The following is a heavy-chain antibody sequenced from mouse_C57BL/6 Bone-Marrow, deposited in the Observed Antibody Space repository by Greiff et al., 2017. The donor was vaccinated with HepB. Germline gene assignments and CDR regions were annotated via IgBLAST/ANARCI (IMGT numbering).Heavy chain of an antibody. V-gene: IGHV1-55*01. D-gene: IGHD2-10*01. J-gene: IGHJ2*01. Sequence: QVQLKQPGAELVKPGASVKMSCKASGYTFTSYWITWVKQRPGQGLEWIGDIYPGSGSNNYNEKFQSNATLPVDTSSSTAYMQLSSLTSEDSAVYYCARDRAYCLQEYWGQGTTLTVSS. CDR3: ARDRAYCLQEY. CDR1: GYTFTSYW. CDR2: IYPGSGSN.